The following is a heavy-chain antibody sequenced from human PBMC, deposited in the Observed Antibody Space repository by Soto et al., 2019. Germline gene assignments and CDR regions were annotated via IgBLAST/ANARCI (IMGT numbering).Heavy chain of an antibody. Sequence: SETLSLTCAVSGYSISSGGYSWSWIRQPPGKGLEWIGYIYHSGTTYYNLSLKSRVTMSLDKSKNQFSLNLSSVTAADTAMYYRARDQPRFGVHAFDIWGQGTMVTVSS. J-gene: IGHJ3*02. D-gene: IGHD3-16*01. V-gene: IGHV4-30-2*01. CDR3: ARDQPRFGVHAFDI. CDR2: IYHSGTT. CDR1: GYSISSGGYS.